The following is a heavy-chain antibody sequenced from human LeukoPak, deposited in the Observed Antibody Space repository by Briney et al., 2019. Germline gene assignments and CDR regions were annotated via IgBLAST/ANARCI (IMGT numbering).Heavy chain of an antibody. Sequence: SETLSLTCTVSGGSISSSNWWSWVRQPPGKGLEWIGEIYHSGSTNYNPSLKSRVTISVDKSENQFSLKLSSVTAADTAVYYCARAISLHYYYDSSGYYEIWGQGTMVTVSS. CDR1: GGSISSSNW. D-gene: IGHD3-22*01. J-gene: IGHJ3*02. V-gene: IGHV4-4*02. CDR3: ARAISLHYYYDSSGYYEI. CDR2: IYHSGST.